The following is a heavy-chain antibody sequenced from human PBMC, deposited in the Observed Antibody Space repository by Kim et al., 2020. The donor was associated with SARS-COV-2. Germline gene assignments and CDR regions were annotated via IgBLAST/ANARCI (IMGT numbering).Heavy chain of an antibody. J-gene: IGHJ6*02. V-gene: IGHV3-30*18. CDR1: GFTFSSHG. CDR2: ISYDGSNK. D-gene: IGHD3-10*01. Sequence: GGSLRLSCAASGFTFSSHGMHWVRQAPGKGLEWVAVISYDGSNKYYADSVKGRFTISRDNSKNTLYLQMNSLRAEDTAVYYCAKDTYYGSGSYLAGVWGQGTTVSASS. CDR3: AKDTYYGSGSYLAGV.